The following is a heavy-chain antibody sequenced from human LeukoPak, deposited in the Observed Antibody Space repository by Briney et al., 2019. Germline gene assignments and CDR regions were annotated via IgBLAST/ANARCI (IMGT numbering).Heavy chain of an antibody. CDR1: GYTFTAYY. CDR2: IDPNSGGT. Sequence: GASVRVSCKASGYTFTAYYVHWVRQAPGQGLEWMGRIDPNSGGTDYAQKFQDRVTMTRDTSISTAYLELNRLRSDDTAVYYCARFAPQLGTPIDYWGQGTLVTVFS. CDR3: ARFAPQLGTPIDY. V-gene: IGHV1-2*06. D-gene: IGHD7-27*01. J-gene: IGHJ4*02.